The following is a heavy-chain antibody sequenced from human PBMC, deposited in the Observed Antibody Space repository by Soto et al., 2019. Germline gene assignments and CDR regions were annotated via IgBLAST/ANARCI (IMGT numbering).Heavy chain of an antibody. CDR1: GYSFTSYG. V-gene: IGHV1-18*04. J-gene: IGHJ4*02. CDR3: ARGEATDF. Sequence: ASVKVSCKTSGYSFTSYGISWVRQAPEQGLEWMGWISDDDGKTNYAQKFQGRVTVTTDASTSTAYMELRSLRFDDTAVYYCARGEATDFWGQGTLVTVSS. CDR2: ISDDDGKT.